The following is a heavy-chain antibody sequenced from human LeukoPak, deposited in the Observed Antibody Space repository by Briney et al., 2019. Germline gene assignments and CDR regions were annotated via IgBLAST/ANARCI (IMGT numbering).Heavy chain of an antibody. Sequence: GGSLRLSCAASGFTFSSYWMSWVRQAPGKGLEWVANIKQDGSEKYYVDSVKGRFTIPRDNAKNSLYLQMNSLRAEDTAVYYCARTLYYDFWSGYPYYFDYWGQGTLVTVSS. J-gene: IGHJ4*02. V-gene: IGHV3-7*01. CDR2: IKQDGSEK. D-gene: IGHD3-3*01. CDR1: GFTFSSYW. CDR3: ARTLYYDFWSGYPYYFDY.